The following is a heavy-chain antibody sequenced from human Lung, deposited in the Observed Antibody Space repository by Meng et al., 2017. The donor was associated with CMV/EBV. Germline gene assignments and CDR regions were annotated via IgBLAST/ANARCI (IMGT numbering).Heavy chain of an antibody. J-gene: IGHJ6*02. D-gene: IGHD6-13*01. CDR1: GGSISSSNW. CDR3: ARELGYTSSWRKDPYYYYGMDV. V-gene: IGHV4-4*02. Sequence: SETLSLTCAVSGGSISSSNWWSWVRQPPGKGLEWIGENYHSGSNNYNPSLKSRVTISVDKSKSQFPLKLSSVTAADTAVYYCARELGYTSSWRKDPYYYYGMDVWGQGTTVTVSS. CDR2: NYHSGSN.